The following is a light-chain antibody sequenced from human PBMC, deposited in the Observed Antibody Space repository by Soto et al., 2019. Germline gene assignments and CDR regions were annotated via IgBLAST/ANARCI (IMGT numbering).Light chain of an antibody. CDR1: SSNIGAGYD. V-gene: IGLV1-40*01. CDR2: GNS. CDR3: QSYDSSLSGAV. Sequence: QSVLTQPPSVSGAPGQRVTISCTGSSSNIGAGYDVHWYQQLPGTAPKLPIYGNSNRPSGVPDRFSGSKSGTSASLASTGLQAEHEADYYCQSYDSSLSGAVFGGGTQLTVL. J-gene: IGLJ7*01.